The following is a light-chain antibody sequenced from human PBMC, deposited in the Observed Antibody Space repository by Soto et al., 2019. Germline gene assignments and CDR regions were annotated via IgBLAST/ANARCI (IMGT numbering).Light chain of an antibody. J-gene: IGLJ2*01. CDR3: NSYTSSSTVV. V-gene: IGLV2-14*01. Sequence: QSALTQPASVSGSPGQSITISCTGTSSDVGGYNFVSWYQQHPGKAPKLMIYEVSNRPSGVSNRFSGSKSANTASLTISGLQAEDEADYYCNSYTSSSTVVFGGGTKLTVL. CDR1: SSDVGGYNF. CDR2: EVS.